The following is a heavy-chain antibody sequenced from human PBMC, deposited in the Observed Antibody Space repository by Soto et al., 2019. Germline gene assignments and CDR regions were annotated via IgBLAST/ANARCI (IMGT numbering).Heavy chain of an antibody. D-gene: IGHD3-16*01. CDR1: GYTFSAYL. CDR3: AKPYDLRVHPAHGFDP. J-gene: IGHJ5*02. Sequence: ASVKVSCKASGYTFSAYLIHWVRQAPGQGLEWMGWINPKSGGTNYSQVFRGRLTMTRDTSISAAYMDLSGLRSADTATYYCAKPYDLRVHPAHGFDPWGQGTLVTASS. V-gene: IGHV1-2*02. CDR2: INPKSGGT.